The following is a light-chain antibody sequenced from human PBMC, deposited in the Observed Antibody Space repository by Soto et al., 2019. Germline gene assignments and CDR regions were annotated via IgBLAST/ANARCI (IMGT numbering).Light chain of an antibody. CDR2: AAS. CDR1: QSISSY. V-gene: IGKV1-39*01. Sequence: IQLTQSPSSLSASVGARVTITCRASQSISSYLNWYQQKPGKAPKFLIYAASSLQSGVPSRFSGSGSGTDFTLTISSLQPEDFATYYCQQSYNTPLTFGPGTKVDIK. CDR3: QQSYNTPLT. J-gene: IGKJ3*01.